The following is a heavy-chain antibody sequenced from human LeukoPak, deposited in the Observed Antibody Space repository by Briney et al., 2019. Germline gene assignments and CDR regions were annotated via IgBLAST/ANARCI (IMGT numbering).Heavy chain of an antibody. CDR3: AKGNLERDYYGMDV. CDR1: GFTFSSYA. CDR2: ISGSGGST. Sequence: PGGSLRLSCAASGFTFSSYAMSWVRQAPGKGLEWVSAISGSGGSTYYADSVKGRFTISRDNSKNTLYLQMNSLRAEDTAVYYCAKGNLERDYYGMDVWGQGTTVTVSS. V-gene: IGHV3-23*01. J-gene: IGHJ6*02. D-gene: IGHD1-1*01.